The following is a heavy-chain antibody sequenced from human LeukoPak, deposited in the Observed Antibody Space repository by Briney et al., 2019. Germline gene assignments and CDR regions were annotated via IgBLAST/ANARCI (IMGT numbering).Heavy chain of an antibody. Sequence: PGGSLRLSCAASGFTFSSYWMHWVRQAPGKGLVWVSRINSDGSSTSYADSVRGRFTISRDNAKNTLYLQMNSLRAEDTAVYYCARGWSSGWYYYYYYMDVWGKGTTVTVSS. D-gene: IGHD6-19*01. CDR2: INSDGSST. CDR3: ARGWSSGWYYYYYYMDV. J-gene: IGHJ6*03. V-gene: IGHV3-74*01. CDR1: GFTFSSYW.